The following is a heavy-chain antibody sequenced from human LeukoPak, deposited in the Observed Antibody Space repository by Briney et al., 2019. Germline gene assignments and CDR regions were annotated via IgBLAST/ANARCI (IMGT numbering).Heavy chain of an antibody. J-gene: IGHJ5*02. Sequence: GGSLRLSCAASGFTFGSYSMNWVRQAPGKGLEWVSSISSSSSYIYYADSVKGRFTISRDNAKNSLYLQMNSLRAEDTAVYYCAREIVDTAMVSVWFDPWGQGTLVTVSS. CDR1: GFTFGSYS. D-gene: IGHD5-18*01. CDR3: AREIVDTAMVSVWFDP. CDR2: ISSSSSYI. V-gene: IGHV3-21*01.